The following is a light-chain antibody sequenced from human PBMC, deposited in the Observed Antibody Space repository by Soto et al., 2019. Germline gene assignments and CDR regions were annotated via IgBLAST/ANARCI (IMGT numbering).Light chain of an antibody. CDR2: AAS. CDR1: QSISSW. J-gene: IGKJ1*01. Sequence: DIQMTQSPSTLSASVGDRVTITCRASQSISSWLAWYQQKPGKAPKLLIHAASSLERGVPSRFRGSGSGTEFALTISSLQPDDSATYYCQQYVTYFRTFGQGTKVDIK. CDR3: QQYVTYFRT. V-gene: IGKV1-5*03.